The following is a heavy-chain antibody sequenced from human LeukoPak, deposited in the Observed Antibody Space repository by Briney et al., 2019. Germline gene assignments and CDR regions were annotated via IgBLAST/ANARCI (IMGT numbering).Heavy chain of an antibody. CDR3: ARVSGSYSLSAFDI. V-gene: IGHV3-30*04. D-gene: IGHD1-26*01. J-gene: IGHJ3*02. CDR1: GFTFSSYA. CDR2: ISYDGSNK. Sequence: GGSLRLSCAASGFTFSSYAMRWVRQAPGKGLEWVAVISYDGSNKYYADSVKGRFTISRDNSKNTLYLQMNSLRAEDTAVYYCARVSGSYSLSAFDIWGQGTMVTVSS.